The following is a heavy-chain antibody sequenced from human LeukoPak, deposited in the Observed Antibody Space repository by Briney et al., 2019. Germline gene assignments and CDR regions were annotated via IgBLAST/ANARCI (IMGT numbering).Heavy chain of an antibody. CDR3: ARQSGSSSGLDY. V-gene: IGHV4-39*01. Sequence: SETLSLTCTVSAGSISSSSYYWGWIRQPPGKGLEWIGSIYYSGSTYYNPSLKSRVTISVDTSKNQFSLKLSSVTAADTAVYYCARQSGSSSGLDYWGQGTLVTVSS. J-gene: IGHJ4*02. CDR1: AGSISSSSYY. CDR2: IYYSGST. D-gene: IGHD6-6*01.